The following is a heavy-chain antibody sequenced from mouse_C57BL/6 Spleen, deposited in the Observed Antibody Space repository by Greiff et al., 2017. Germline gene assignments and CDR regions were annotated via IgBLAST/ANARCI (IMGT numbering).Heavy chain of an antibody. CDR1: GFTFSSYA. J-gene: IGHJ2*01. Sequence: EVKLVESGGGLVKPGGSLKLSCAASGFTFSSYAMSWVRQTPEKRLEWVATISDGGSYTYYPDNVKGRFTISRDNAKNNLYLQMSHLKSEDTAMYYCARATRTLYFDYWGQGTTLTVSS. D-gene: IGHD1-1*01. CDR2: ISDGGSYT. V-gene: IGHV5-4*03. CDR3: ARATRTLYFDY.